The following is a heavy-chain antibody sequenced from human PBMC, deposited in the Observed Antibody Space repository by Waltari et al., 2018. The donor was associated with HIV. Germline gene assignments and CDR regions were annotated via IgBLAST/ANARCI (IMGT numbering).Heavy chain of an antibody. CDR2: ISFDGKKE. J-gene: IGHJ4*02. Sequence: QVQLAESGGGVVQPGRSLKLSCAASGFALGGFDMHWVRQAPGKGLEWVALISFDGKKEYYGDSVKGRFTISRDNSGSRLFLQMNNLRPEDTGVYFCAKDLSYGTDWPYFDKRGQGTLVTVSS. CDR1: GFALGGFD. CDR3: AKDLSYGTDWPYFDK. V-gene: IGHV3-30*18. D-gene: IGHD2-8*02.